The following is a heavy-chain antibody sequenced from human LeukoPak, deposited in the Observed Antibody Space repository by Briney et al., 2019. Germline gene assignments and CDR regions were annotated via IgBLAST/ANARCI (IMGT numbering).Heavy chain of an antibody. J-gene: IGHJ3*02. CDR3: IKDLGPMTTFHI. Sequence: GRSLRLSCAASGFKFEDYAMHWVRQVPGKGLEWVSGISWNSGRIAYADTVKGRFTISRVNAKNSLYLQMNNLRPDDTALYYCIKDLGPMTTFHIWGQGTMVTVSS. V-gene: IGHV3-9*01. CDR1: GFKFEDYA. D-gene: IGHD3-16*01. CDR2: ISWNSGRI.